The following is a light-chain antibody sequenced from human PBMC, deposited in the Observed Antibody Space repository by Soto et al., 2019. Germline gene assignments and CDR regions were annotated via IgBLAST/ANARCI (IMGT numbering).Light chain of an antibody. CDR2: DVS. Sequence: QSALTQPRSVSGSPGQSVTISCTGTSSDVGAYNYVSWYQQHPGKAPKVMIYDVSKRPSGVPDRFSGSKSGTTASLSISGLQADDEAGYYCCSYEGTNTFVVCGGGTKITVL. V-gene: IGLV2-11*01. J-gene: IGLJ2*01. CDR1: SSDVGAYNY. CDR3: CSYEGTNTFVV.